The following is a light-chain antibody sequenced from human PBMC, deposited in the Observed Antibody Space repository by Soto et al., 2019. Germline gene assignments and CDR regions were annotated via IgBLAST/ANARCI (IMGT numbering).Light chain of an antibody. J-gene: IGLJ1*01. CDR2: STS. Sequence: QSVLTQPPSASVTPGHIVAISCSGSSSNIGSNTVTWYQQLPGTAPKLLIYSTSQRSSGVPGRFSGSKSGASASLSISGLQSEDEADYYCAAWDDRLDVYVFGTGTKVTVL. CDR3: AAWDDRLDVYV. V-gene: IGLV1-44*01. CDR1: SSNIGSNT.